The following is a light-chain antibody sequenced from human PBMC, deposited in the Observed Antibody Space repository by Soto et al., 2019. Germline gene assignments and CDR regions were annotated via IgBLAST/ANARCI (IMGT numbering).Light chain of an antibody. CDR3: SSYTRTNTLI. Sequence: QSALTQPASVSGSPGQSITISCTGASSDVGDYNYVSWYQQHPGKAPKLIIYGVSDRPSGISHRFSGSKSGSTASLTISGLQAEDEADYYCSSYTRTNTLIFGGGTKLTVL. CDR2: GVS. J-gene: IGLJ2*01. V-gene: IGLV2-14*03. CDR1: SSDVGDYNY.